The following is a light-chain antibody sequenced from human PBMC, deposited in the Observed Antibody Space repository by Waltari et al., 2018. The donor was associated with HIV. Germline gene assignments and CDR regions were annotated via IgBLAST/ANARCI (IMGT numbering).Light chain of an antibody. CDR1: SSNIGAGFD. V-gene: IGLV1-40*01. CDR2: GNN. Sequence: QSVLTQPPSVSGAPGQRVTISCTGSSSNIGAGFDVHWYQQLPGTAPKLLLYGNNKRPSGVPDRVSGSKSGTSASLAITGLQAEDDADYYGQSYDTSLSGPVFGGGTKLTVL. CDR3: QSYDTSLSGPV. J-gene: IGLJ2*01.